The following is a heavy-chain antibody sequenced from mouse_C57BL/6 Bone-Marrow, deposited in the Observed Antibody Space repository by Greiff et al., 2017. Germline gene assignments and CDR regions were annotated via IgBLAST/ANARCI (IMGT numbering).Heavy chain of an antibody. CDR2: IRNKANNHAT. CDR1: GFTFSDAW. D-gene: IGHD2-3*01. J-gene: IGHJ3*01. V-gene: IGHV6-6*01. Sequence: EVMLVESGGGLVQPGGSMKLSCAASGFTFSDAWMDWVRQSPEKGLEWVAEIRNKANNHATYYAESVKGRFTISRDDSKSSVYLQMNSLRAEDTGIYYCTRRVYHDWVWFAYWGQGTLVTVSA. CDR3: TRRVYHDWVWFAY.